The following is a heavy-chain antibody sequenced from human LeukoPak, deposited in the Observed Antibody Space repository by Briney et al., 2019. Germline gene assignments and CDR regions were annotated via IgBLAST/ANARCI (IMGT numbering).Heavy chain of an antibody. CDR2: ISSSGGIT. CDR1: GYSFRSYD. J-gene: IGHJ4*02. D-gene: IGHD7-27*01. V-gene: IGHV3-23*01. Sequence: GGSLRLFCGASGYSFRSYDISWVRQAPGRGLECVSSISSSGGITYYADSVRGRFTISRDNSKNTLHLQMNSLRPEDTAVYYCVKGGLGIAAAHWGQGTLVTVPS. CDR3: VKGGLGIAAAH.